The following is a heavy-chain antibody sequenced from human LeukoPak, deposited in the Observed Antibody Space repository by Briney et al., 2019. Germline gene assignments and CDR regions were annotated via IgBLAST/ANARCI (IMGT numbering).Heavy chain of an antibody. CDR3: ARDPIGVVVPAATPGFYDY. D-gene: IGHD2-2*01. CDR1: GGSFSGYY. J-gene: IGHJ4*02. Sequence: SETLSLTCAVYGGSFSGYYWSWIRQPPGKGLEWIGYIYYSGSTYYNPSLKSRITISVDTSKNQFSLKLSSVTAADTAVYYCARDPIGVVVPAATPGFYDYWGQGTLVTVSS. CDR2: IYYSGST. V-gene: IGHV4-30-4*08.